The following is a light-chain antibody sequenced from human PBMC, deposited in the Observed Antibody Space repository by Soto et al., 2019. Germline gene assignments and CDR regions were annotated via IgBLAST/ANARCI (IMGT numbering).Light chain of an antibody. J-gene: IGKJ3*01. CDR1: QSVSNTY. Sequence: EIVLTQSPGTLSLSPGERATLSCRASQSVSNTYLAWYQQKPGQAPRLLIYDASSRGTGVPDRFSGSGSGTDFTLSISRLEPEDFAICYCQQYGRSPGLFTFGPGTKVDIK. CDR3: QQYGRSPGLFT. V-gene: IGKV3-20*01. CDR2: DAS.